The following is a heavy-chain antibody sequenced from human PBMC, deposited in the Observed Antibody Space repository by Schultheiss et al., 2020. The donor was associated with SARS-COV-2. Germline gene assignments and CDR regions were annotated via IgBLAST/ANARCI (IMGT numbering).Heavy chain of an antibody. V-gene: IGHV3-33*08. Sequence: GGSLRLSCAASGFTFSSYGMHWVRQAPGKGLEWVAVIWYDGSNKYYADSVKGRFTISRDNSKNTLYLQMNSLRAEDTAVYYCAIPSGPIIAVAAADYWGQGTLVTVSS. CDR2: IWYDGSNK. CDR3: AIPSGPIIAVAAADY. CDR1: GFTFSSYG. D-gene: IGHD6-19*01. J-gene: IGHJ4*02.